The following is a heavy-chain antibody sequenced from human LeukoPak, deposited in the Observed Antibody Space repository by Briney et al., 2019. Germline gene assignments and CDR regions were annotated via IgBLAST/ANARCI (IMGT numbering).Heavy chain of an antibody. Sequence: GGSLRLSCAASGFTLTPQWMSSVRPAPQEGLEWVSRINDDGRRTDYADSVKGRFTISRDNPKNMVYLQMNSLRADDTAMYFCARAKPLYNGGLDYWGQGTLVTVSS. D-gene: IGHD2-8*01. J-gene: IGHJ4*02. V-gene: IGHV3-74*01. CDR3: ARAKPLYNGGLDY. CDR1: GFTLTPQW. CDR2: INDDGRRT.